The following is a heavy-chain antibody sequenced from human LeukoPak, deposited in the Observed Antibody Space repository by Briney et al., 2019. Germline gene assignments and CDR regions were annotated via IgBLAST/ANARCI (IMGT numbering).Heavy chain of an antibody. Sequence: TGGSLRLSCAASGFTFSDFSMDWVRQAPGKGLGWVSCIGGCNGIIKYADAVKGRFTISRDNAKNSLYLQMNSLRAEDTAVYYCARDRVGTYYYDSSGWEPIDYWGQGTLVTVSS. J-gene: IGHJ4*02. D-gene: IGHD3-22*01. CDR3: ARDRVGTYYYDSSGWEPIDY. V-gene: IGHV3-21*01. CDR2: IGGCNGII. CDR1: GFTFSDFS.